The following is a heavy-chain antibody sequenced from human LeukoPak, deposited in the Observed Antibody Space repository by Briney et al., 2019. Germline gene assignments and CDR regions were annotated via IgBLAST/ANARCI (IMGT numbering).Heavy chain of an antibody. CDR2: IYYSGNT. CDR3: ARVGNYYFDL. J-gene: IGHJ2*01. V-gene: IGHV4-59*01. Sequence: PSETLSLTCTVSGGSISTYYWSWIRQPPGKGLEWIRYIYYSGNTNYNPSLKSRVTMSVDTSKNQFSLKLSSVTAADTAVYYCARVGNYYFDLWGRGTLVTVSS. CDR1: GGSISTYY. D-gene: IGHD1-1*01.